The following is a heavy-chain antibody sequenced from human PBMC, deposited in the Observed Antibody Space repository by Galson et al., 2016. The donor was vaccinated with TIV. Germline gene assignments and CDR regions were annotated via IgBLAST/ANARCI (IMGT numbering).Heavy chain of an antibody. V-gene: IGHV3-7*01. CDR1: GFTFSSYW. Sequence: SLRLSCAASGFTFSSYWISWVRQAPGKGLEWVANIKHNGYEKYYVDSVRGRFTISRDNAENSLYLLQMNSLSAEDTAVYYCARELRQDAFDIWGQGTMVTVSS. CDR2: IKHNGYEK. D-gene: IGHD6-25*01. J-gene: IGHJ3*02. CDR3: ARELRQDAFDI.